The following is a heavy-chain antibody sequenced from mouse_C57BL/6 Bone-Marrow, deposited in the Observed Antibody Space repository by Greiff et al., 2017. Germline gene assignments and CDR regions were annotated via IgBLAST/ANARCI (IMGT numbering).Heavy chain of an antibody. D-gene: IGHD5-1*01. V-gene: IGHV5-4*01. CDR1: GFTFSSYA. CDR2: ISDGGSYT. CDR3: ARDDRYLWYFDV. J-gene: IGHJ1*03. Sequence: EVMLVESGGGLVKPGGSLKLSCAASGFTFSSYAMSWVRQTPEKRLEWVATISDGGSYTYYPDNVKGRFTISRDNAKNNLYLQMSHLKSEDTAVYYCARDDRYLWYFDVWGTGTTVTVSS.